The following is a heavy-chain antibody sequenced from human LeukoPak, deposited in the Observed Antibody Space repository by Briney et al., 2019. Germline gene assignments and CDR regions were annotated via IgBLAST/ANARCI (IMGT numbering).Heavy chain of an antibody. D-gene: IGHD2-15*01. V-gene: IGHV3-48*03. CDR3: ARIDPELVLPPFDY. CDR1: GFTFSSYE. Sequence: PGGSLRLSCAASGFTFSSYEMNWVRQAPGKGLEWVSYISSSGSTIYYADSVKGRFTISRDNAKNSLYLQMNSLRAEDTAVYYCARIDPELVLPPFDYWGQGTLVTVSS. CDR2: ISSSGSTI. J-gene: IGHJ4*02.